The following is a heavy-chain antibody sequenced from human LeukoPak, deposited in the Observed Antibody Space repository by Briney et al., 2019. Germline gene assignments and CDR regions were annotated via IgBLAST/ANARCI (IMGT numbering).Heavy chain of an antibody. J-gene: IGHJ6*03. D-gene: IGHD4-11*01. CDR3: AKVQTTVTTYYYYYMDV. CDR1: GFTFSSYA. V-gene: IGHV3-23*01. Sequence: GGSLRLSCAASGFTFSSYAMSWVRQAPGRGLEWVSIISDSGGSTYYADSVKGRFTISRDNSKNTLYLQMNSLRAEDTAVYYCAKVQTTVTTYYYYYMDVWGKGTTVTVSS. CDR2: ISDSGGST.